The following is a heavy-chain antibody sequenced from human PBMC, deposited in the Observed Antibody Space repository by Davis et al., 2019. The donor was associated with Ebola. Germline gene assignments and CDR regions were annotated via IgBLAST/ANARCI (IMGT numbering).Heavy chain of an antibody. CDR1: GFTLSGYD. V-gene: IGHV3-53*04. Sequence: GESLKISCAASGFTLSGYDMNWVRQPPGKGLEWVSIIYSDGRTFYAESVQGRFTISRHNSENTVYLQMNSLRPEDTGVYYCVRDTVPNEALFWGQGTLVTVSS. CDR2: IYSDGRT. D-gene: IGHD4-17*01. CDR3: VRDTVPNEALF. J-gene: IGHJ3*01.